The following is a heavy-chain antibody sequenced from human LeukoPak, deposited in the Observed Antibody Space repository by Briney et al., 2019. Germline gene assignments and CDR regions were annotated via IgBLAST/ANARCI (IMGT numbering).Heavy chain of an antibody. J-gene: IGHJ5*02. CDR3: ARDSITMVRGASP. V-gene: IGHV4-30-4*01. Sequence: SQTLSLTCTVSGGSISSGDYYWSWIRQPPGKGLEWIGYIYYSGSTYYNPSLKSRVTISVDTSKNQISLKLSSVTAADTAVYYCARDSITMVRGASPWGQGTLVTVSS. D-gene: IGHD3-10*01. CDR1: GGSISSGDYY. CDR2: IYYSGST.